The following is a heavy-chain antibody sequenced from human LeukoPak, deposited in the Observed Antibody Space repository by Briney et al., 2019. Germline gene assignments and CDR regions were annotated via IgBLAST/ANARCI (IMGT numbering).Heavy chain of an antibody. Sequence: GGSLRLFCVGSGFTFSDYWMSWVRQAPGKGLEWVANIKQDGSEKDYVDALKGRFTISRDNAKNSLYLQMNSLRAEDTAVYYCARWLELMRNFDWWGQGTLVTASS. J-gene: IGHJ4*02. CDR2: IKQDGSEK. CDR1: GFTFSDYW. D-gene: IGHD5-24*01. CDR3: ARWLELMRNFDW. V-gene: IGHV3-7*01.